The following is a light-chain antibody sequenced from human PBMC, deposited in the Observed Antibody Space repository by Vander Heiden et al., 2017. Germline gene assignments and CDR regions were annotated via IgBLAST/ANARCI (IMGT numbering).Light chain of an antibody. V-gene: IGKV1-5*03. CDR2: KAS. J-gene: IGKJ2*01. Sequence: DIQMPKSPSTLSASVGDRVTITCRASQSISSWLAWYQQKPGKAPRLLIYKASSLESGVPSRFSGSGSVTEFTLTISSLQPDDFATYYCQQYNSYSYTFGQGTKLEIK. CDR1: QSISSW. CDR3: QQYNSYSYT.